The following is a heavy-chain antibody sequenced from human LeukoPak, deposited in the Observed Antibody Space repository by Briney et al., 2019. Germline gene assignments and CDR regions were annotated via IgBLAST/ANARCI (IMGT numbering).Heavy chain of an antibody. V-gene: IGHV3-53*01. J-gene: IGHJ3*02. D-gene: IGHD3-10*01. CDR3: ARDHITMVRGVIYDAFDI. CDR1: GFTFSSNY. Sequence: GGSLRLSCAASGFTFSSNYMSWVRQAPGKGLEWVSVVYSGGSTYYSDSVKGRFTIYRDKSKNTLYLQMNSLRAEDTAVYYCARDHITMVRGVIYDAFDIWGQGTMVTVSS. CDR2: VYSGGST.